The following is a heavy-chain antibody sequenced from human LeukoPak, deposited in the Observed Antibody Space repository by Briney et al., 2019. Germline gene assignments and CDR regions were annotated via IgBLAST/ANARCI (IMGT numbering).Heavy chain of an antibody. V-gene: IGHV3-23*01. CDR1: GFTFSSYA. Sequence: GGSLRLSCAASGFTFSSYAMSWVRQAPGKGLEWVSAISGSGGSTYYADSVKGRFTISRDNSKNTLYLQMNSLRAEDTAVYYCAKVQEMDTILPPFHYWGQGTLVTVSS. CDR3: AKVQEMDTILPPFHY. D-gene: IGHD5-24*01. J-gene: IGHJ4*02. CDR2: ISGSGGST.